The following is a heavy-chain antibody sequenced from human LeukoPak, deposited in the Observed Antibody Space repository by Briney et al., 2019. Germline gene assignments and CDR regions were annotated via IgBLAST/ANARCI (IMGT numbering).Heavy chain of an antibody. CDR2: ISYRGSN. V-gene: IGHV4-59*11. CDR1: GDSFSSHY. D-gene: IGHD4-17*01. J-gene: IGHJ3*02. Sequence: PSETRSLTCTVSGDSFSSHYWTWIRHPPGKGLEWIGYISYRGSNNYNPSLKSRVTISIDTSKNQFSLRLSSVTAADTAVYYCARDLVTVTKGFDIWGQGTMVSVSS. CDR3: ARDLVTVTKGFDI.